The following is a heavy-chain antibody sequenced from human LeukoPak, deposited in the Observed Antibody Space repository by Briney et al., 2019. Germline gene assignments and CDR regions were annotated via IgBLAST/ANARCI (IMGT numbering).Heavy chain of an antibody. Sequence: PGGSLRLSCAASGFTFSGSAMHWVRQASGKGLEWVGRMRSKANSYATAYAASVKGRFTISRDDSKNTAYLQMNSLKTEDTAAYYCTRYGDYGGNSAAFDIWGQGTMVTVSS. D-gene: IGHD4-23*01. J-gene: IGHJ3*02. CDR3: TRYGDYGGNSAAFDI. V-gene: IGHV3-73*01. CDR2: MRSKANSYAT. CDR1: GFTFSGSA.